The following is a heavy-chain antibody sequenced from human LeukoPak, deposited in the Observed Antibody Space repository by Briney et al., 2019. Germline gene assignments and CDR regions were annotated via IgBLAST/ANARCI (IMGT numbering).Heavy chain of an antibody. J-gene: IGHJ1*01. V-gene: IGHV4-38-2*02. Sequence: SETLSLTCTVSVYSISSGYYWGWIRQPPGKGLEWIGSIYHSGSTYYNPSLKSRVTISVDTSKNQFSLKLSSVTAADTAVYYCARTYYYDSSGYQSAEYFQHWGQGTLVTVSS. D-gene: IGHD3-22*01. CDR1: VYSISSGYY. CDR3: ARTYYYDSSGYQSAEYFQH. CDR2: IYHSGST.